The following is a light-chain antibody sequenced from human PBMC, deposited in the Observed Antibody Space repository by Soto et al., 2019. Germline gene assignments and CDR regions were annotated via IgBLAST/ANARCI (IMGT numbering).Light chain of an antibody. J-gene: IGKJ4*01. CDR1: QSVSSNY. CDR2: GAS. Sequence: EIVLTQSPGTLSLSLGDRATLSCWASQSVSSNYLAWYQQRLGQAPRLLIYGASTRATGVPDRFSGSGSGTDFTLTISRLEPEDFAVYFCQQYAASPLTFGGGTKVEIK. CDR3: QQYAASPLT. V-gene: IGKV3-20*01.